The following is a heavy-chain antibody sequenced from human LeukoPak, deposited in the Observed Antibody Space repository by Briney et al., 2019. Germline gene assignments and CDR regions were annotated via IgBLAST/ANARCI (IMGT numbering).Heavy chain of an antibody. Sequence: SETLSLTCTVSGGSISSSSYYWGWIRQPPGKGLEWIGSIYYSGSTYYNPSLKSRVTISVDTSKNQFSLKLSSVTAADTAVYYCARVAGSPAFYAFDIWGQGTMVTVSS. V-gene: IGHV4-39*01. CDR2: IYYSGST. J-gene: IGHJ3*02. D-gene: IGHD3-10*01. CDR1: GGSISSSSYY. CDR3: ARVAGSPAFYAFDI.